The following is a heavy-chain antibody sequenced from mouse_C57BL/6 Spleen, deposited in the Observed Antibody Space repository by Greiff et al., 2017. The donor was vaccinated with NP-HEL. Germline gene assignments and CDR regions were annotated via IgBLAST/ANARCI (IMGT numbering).Heavy chain of an antibody. J-gene: IGHJ2*01. CDR3: ARSGYYGGGDY. CDR1: GYTFTDYY. V-gene: IGHV1-19*01. CDR2: INPYNGGT. D-gene: IGHD1-1*01. Sequence: EVQLQQSGPVLVKPGASVKMSCKASGYTFTDYYMNWVKQSHGKSLEWIGVINPYNGGTSYNQKFKGKATLTVDKSSSTAYMELNSLTSEDSAVYYCARSGYYGGGDYWGQGTTLTVSS.